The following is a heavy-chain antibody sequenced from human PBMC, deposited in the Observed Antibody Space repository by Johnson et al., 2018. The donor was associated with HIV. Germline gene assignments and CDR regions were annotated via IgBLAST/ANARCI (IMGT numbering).Heavy chain of an antibody. J-gene: IGHJ3*02. Sequence: MLLVESGGGVVQPGGSLRLSCAASGFTFSNAWMSWVRQAPGKGLEWVGRIKSKTDGGTTDYAAPVKGRFTISRDDSKNMMSLQMNNLRAEDTGVYYCTTEGDAFDIWGQGTMVTVSS. CDR1: GFTFSNAW. V-gene: IGHV3-15*01. CDR2: IKSKTDGGTT. CDR3: TTEGDAFDI.